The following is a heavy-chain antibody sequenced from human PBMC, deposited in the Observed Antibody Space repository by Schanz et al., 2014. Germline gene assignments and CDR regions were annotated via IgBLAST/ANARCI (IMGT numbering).Heavy chain of an antibody. Sequence: EVQLVASGGGLVQPGGSLRLSCAASGFAVDNYYMSCVRQAPGRGLEWVSIIFTDGRTYYADSVKGRFTISRDSSKNTLYLQMNSLRAEDTAVYYCAKGRFGELSAFDIWGQGTMVTVSS. CDR3: AKGRFGELSAFDI. V-gene: IGHV3-53*01. CDR2: IFTDGRT. J-gene: IGHJ3*02. D-gene: IGHD3-10*01. CDR1: GFAVDNYY.